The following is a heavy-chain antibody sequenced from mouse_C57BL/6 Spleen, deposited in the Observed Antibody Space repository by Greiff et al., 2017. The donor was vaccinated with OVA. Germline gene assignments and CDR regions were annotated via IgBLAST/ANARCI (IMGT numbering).Heavy chain of an antibody. CDR1: GFTFSSYA. CDR2: ISSGGDYI. V-gene: IGHV5-9-1*02. CDR3: TRVGEYFDY. Sequence: EVKLVESGEGLVKPGGSLKLSCAASGFTFSSYAMSWVRQTPEKRLEWVAYISSGGDYIYYADTVKGRCTISRDKARNTLYLQMSSLKSEDTAMYYCTRVGEYFDYWGQGTTLTVSS. J-gene: IGHJ2*01.